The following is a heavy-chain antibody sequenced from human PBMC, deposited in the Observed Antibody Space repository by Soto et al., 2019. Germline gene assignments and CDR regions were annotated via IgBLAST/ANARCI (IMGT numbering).Heavy chain of an antibody. V-gene: IGHV1-69*13. CDR3: ARGRVYCGGDCCFDAFDI. J-gene: IGHJ3*02. CDR1: GGTFSSYA. Sequence: SVKVSCKASGGTFSSYAISWVRQAPGQGLEWMGGIIPIFGTANYAQKFQGRVTITADESTSTAYMELSSLRSEDTAVYYCARGRVYCGGDCCFDAFDIWGQGTMVTVSS. CDR2: IIPIFGTA. D-gene: IGHD2-21*02.